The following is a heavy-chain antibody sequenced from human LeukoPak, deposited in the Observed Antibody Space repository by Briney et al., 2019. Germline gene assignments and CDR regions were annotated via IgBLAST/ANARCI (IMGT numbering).Heavy chain of an antibody. CDR2: IYYSGST. V-gene: IGHV4-59*01. CDR3: ARGAAENFWSGYYLSRFDY. CDR1: GGSISSYY. J-gene: IGHJ4*02. D-gene: IGHD3-3*01. Sequence: PSETLSLTCTVSGGSISSYYWSWIRQPPGKGLEWIGYIYYSGSTNYNPSLKSRVTISVDTSKNQFSLKLSSVTAADTAVYYCARGAAENFWSGYYLSRFDYWGQGTLVTVSS.